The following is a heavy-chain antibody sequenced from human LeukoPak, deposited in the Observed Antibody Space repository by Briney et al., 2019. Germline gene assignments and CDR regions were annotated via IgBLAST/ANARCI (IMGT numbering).Heavy chain of an antibody. V-gene: IGHV4-34*01. CDR2: INHSGST. CDR1: GGPFGVYY. CDR3: AGPGAGDLDY. D-gene: IGHD3-10*01. J-gene: IGHJ4*02. Sequence: SETLSLTCAVYGGPFGVYYWSWVRQPPGKGLEWIGEINHSGSTNYNPSLKSRVSISVDTSKNHFTLRLSSVTAADTAVYYCAGPGAGDLDYWGQGTLVTVSS.